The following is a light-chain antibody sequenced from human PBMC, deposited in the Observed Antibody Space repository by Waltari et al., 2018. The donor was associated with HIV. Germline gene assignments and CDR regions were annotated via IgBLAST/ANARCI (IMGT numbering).Light chain of an antibody. CDR1: ASNIGRGY. CDR2: RNN. Sequence: QSVLTQPPSASGAPGQSVTISCSGSASNIGRGYVYWFQQLPGTAPKLLMYRNNQRPSGVPDRFSASTSGTSASLAISGLRPDDEADYYCAAWDVSVSGRGVIFGGGTKLTVL. J-gene: IGLJ2*01. CDR3: AAWDVSVSGRGVI. V-gene: IGLV1-47*01.